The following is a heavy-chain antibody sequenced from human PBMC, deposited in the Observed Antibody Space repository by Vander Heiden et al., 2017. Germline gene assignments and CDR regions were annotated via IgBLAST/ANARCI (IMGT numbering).Heavy chain of an antibody. CDR2: ISPGGDSM. Sequence: QVQLVESGGGLVKPGGSLRLSCATSGFTFTGFSMTWIRQSPGKGLEWVSSISPGGDSMYYADSVRGRFTISRDNAKNSLYLQMNSLRAEDTAVYYCGRGYFDTWGQGTLVVVSS. CDR1: GFTFTGFS. J-gene: IGHJ5*02. D-gene: IGHD1-26*01. V-gene: IGHV3-11*01. CDR3: GRGYFDT.